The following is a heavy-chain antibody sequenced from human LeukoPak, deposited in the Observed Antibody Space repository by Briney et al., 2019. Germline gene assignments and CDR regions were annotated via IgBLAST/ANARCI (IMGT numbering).Heavy chain of an antibody. CDR2: IYYSGST. D-gene: IGHD5-18*01. V-gene: IGHV4-61*01. CDR1: GASVSSGSYY. J-gene: IGHJ4*02. Sequence: PSETLSLTCTVSGASVSSGSYYWSWIRQPPGKGLEWIGYIYYSGSTNYNPSLKSRVTISVDTSKNQFSLKLSSVTAADTAVYYCARVYSYGGGYFDYWGQGTLVTVSS. CDR3: ARVYSYGGGYFDY.